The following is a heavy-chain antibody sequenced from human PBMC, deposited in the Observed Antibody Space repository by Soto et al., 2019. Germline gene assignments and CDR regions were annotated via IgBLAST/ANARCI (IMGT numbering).Heavy chain of an antibody. Sequence: QVQLVQSGAEVKKPGASVKVSCKASGYTFTSYYMHWVRQAPGQGLEWMGMINASGGGTTYGQKFQGRVTKTRGKSHRTVYMEPSSLRSEDTDVYYCAGGYCISTSCEGGGWGQGTTVTVSS. J-gene: IGHJ6*02. CDR3: AGGYCISTSCEGGG. CDR2: INASGGGT. D-gene: IGHD2-2*01. V-gene: IGHV1-46*01. CDR1: GYTFTSYY.